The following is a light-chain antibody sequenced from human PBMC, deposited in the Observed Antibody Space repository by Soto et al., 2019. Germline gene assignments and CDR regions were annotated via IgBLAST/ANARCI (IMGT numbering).Light chain of an antibody. CDR1: QPISSW. Sequence: DIQMTQSPPTLSASVGDRVTITCRASQPISSWLAWYHQKPGKAPKLLIYDASNLESGVPSRFSGSGSGTEFTLTISSLQPEDFGIYYCQQYENYWTFGQGTKVDNK. V-gene: IGKV1-5*01. CDR3: QQYENYWT. J-gene: IGKJ1*01. CDR2: DAS.